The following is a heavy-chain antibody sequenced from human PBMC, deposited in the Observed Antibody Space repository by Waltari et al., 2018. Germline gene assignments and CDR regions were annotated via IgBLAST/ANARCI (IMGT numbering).Heavy chain of an antibody. CDR3: AREWDSSGWIYYYYGMDV. CDR2: IWYDGSNK. Sequence: QVQLVESGGGVVQPGRSLRLSCAASGFTFSSYGMHWVRRAPGKGLEWVAVIWYDGSNKYYADSVKGRFTISRDNSKNTLYLQMNSLRAEDTAVYYCAREWDSSGWIYYYYGMDVWGQGTTVTVSS. D-gene: IGHD6-19*01. CDR1: GFTFSSYG. V-gene: IGHV3-33*01. J-gene: IGHJ6*02.